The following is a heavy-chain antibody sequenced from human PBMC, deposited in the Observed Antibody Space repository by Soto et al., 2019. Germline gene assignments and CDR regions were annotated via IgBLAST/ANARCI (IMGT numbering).Heavy chain of an antibody. J-gene: IGHJ3*02. CDR3: AKDFWWTMIVVPWDAFDI. Sequence: GGSLRLSCAASGFTFSSYAMSWVRQAPGKGLEWVSAISGSGGSTYYADSVKGRFTISRGNSKNTLYLQMNSLRAEDTAVYYCAKDFWWTMIVVPWDAFDIWGQGTMVTVSS. CDR2: ISGSGGST. CDR1: GFTFSSYA. V-gene: IGHV3-23*01. D-gene: IGHD3-22*01.